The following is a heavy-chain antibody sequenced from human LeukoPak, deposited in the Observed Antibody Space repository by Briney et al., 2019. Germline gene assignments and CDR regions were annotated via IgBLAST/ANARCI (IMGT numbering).Heavy chain of an antibody. CDR1: GFTFSSYA. V-gene: IGHV3-23*01. J-gene: IGHJ5*02. CDR3: ARDHDWFDP. CDR2: IRAGDGST. Sequence: GGSLRLSCAASGFTFSSYAMSWVRQAPGKGLEWVSSIRAGDGSTNYADSVKGRFTISRDNSKNTLYLQMNSLRAEDTAVYYCARDHDWFDPWGQGTLVTVSS.